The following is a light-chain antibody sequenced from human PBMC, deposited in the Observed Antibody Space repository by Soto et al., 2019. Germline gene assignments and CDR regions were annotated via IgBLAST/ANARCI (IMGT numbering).Light chain of an antibody. CDR2: KIS. CDR1: QSLVHSDGNTY. J-gene: IGKJ4*01. V-gene: IGKV2-24*01. CDR3: MKATQFPIT. Sequence: DIVLTQTPLSSPVTLGQPASISCRASQSLVHSDGNTYLSXVXQRPGQPPRLLICKISNRFSGVPDRFTGSGAGTDFTMKLSRVEAEDVGTYNCMKATQFPITFGGGNKVDIK.